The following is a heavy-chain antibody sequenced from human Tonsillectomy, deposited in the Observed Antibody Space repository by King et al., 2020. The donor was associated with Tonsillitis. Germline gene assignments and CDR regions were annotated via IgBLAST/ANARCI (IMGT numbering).Heavy chain of an antibody. Sequence: QLVQSGAEVKKPGASVRVSCKASGYPSTTYAVHWVRQAPGQGLEWMGWINADKGNTGYSQNFQGRITFTRDTSATTAYMELSSLRSDDTAVYYCATGRASCGGDCFLFDYWGQGTLVTLSS. J-gene: IGHJ4*02. CDR1: GYPSTTYA. V-gene: IGHV1-3*01. D-gene: IGHD2-21*02. CDR3: ATGRASCGGDCFLFDY. CDR2: INADKGNT.